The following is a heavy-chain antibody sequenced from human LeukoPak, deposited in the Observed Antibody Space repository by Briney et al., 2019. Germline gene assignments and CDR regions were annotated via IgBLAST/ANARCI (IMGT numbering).Heavy chain of an antibody. Sequence: PSETLSLTCTVSGASISSSDYYWGWIRQPPGKGLEWVGTIYYGGNTYYNPSLESRVTISVDTSMYQFSLRLRSVTAADTAVYYCANIVNSNAWRWGGQGTLVTVSS. CDR1: GASISSSDYY. V-gene: IGHV4-39*01. D-gene: IGHD2-21*01. CDR3: ANIVNSNAWRW. CDR2: IYYGGNT. J-gene: IGHJ4*02.